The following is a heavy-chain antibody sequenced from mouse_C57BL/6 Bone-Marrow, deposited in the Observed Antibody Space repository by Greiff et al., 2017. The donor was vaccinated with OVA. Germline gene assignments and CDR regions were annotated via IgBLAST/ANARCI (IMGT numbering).Heavy chain of an antibody. D-gene: IGHD2-4*01. CDR3: AREGCDYDDGTPFDY. CDR2: IDPSDSYT. V-gene: IGHV1-59*01. J-gene: IGHJ2*01. Sequence: QVQLKQPGAELVRPGTSVKLSCKASGYTFTSYWMHWVKQRPGQGLEWIGVIDPSDSYTNYNQKFKGKATLTVETSSSTAYMQLSSLTSEDSAVYYCAREGCDYDDGTPFDYWGQGTTLTVSS. CDR1: GYTFTSYW.